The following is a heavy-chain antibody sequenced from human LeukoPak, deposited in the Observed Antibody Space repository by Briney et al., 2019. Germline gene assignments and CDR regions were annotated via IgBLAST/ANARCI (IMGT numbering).Heavy chain of an antibody. Sequence: PGGSPRLSCAASGFTFSSYAMSWVRQAPGKGLEWVSAISGSGGSTYYADSVKGRFTISRDNSKNTLYLQMNSLRAEDTAVYYCAKTGHTMIVVVISPAFDYWGQGTLVTVSS. J-gene: IGHJ4*02. CDR1: GFTFSSYA. CDR2: ISGSGGST. D-gene: IGHD3-22*01. CDR3: AKTGHTMIVVVISPAFDY. V-gene: IGHV3-23*01.